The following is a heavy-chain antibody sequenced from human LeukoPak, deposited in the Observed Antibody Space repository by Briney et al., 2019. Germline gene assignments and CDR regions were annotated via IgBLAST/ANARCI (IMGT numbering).Heavy chain of an antibody. Sequence: GGSLRLSCAASGFTFDGYGMSWVRQAPGKGLEWVSGINWNGGSTGYADSVKGRFTISRDNAKNSLYLQMNSLRAEDTALYYCAREVGRRGDHVPTDAFDIWGQGTMVTVSS. J-gene: IGHJ3*02. V-gene: IGHV3-20*04. CDR3: AREVGRRGDHVPTDAFDI. CDR1: GFTFDGYG. D-gene: IGHD4-17*01. CDR2: INWNGGST.